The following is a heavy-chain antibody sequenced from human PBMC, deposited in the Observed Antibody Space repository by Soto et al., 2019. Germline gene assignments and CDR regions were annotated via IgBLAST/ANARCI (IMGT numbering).Heavy chain of an antibody. D-gene: IGHD2-15*01. V-gene: IGHV4-30-2*01. Sequence: SETLSLTCAVSGGSISSGGYSWSWIRQPPGKGLEWIGYIYHSGSTYYNPSLKSRVTISVDRSKNQFSLKLSSVTAADTAVYYCARNGGIGTRDYYYYGMDVWGQGTTVTVS. J-gene: IGHJ6*02. CDR3: ARNGGIGTRDYYYYGMDV. CDR1: GGSISSGGYS. CDR2: IYHSGST.